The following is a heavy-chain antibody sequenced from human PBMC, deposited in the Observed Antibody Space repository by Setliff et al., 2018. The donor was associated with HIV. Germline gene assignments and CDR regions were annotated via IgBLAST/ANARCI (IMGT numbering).Heavy chain of an antibody. D-gene: IGHD4-17*01. Sequence: PSETLSLTCTVSNVSFNSYYWSWIRHPAGRALEWIGRIYSSGSTNYNPSLKSRVTISVDTSKNQLSLKLNSVTAADTAMYFCAREIYGGNSRPFDYWGQGTLVTVSS. CDR2: IYSSGST. CDR3: AREIYGGNSRPFDY. CDR1: NVSFNSYY. V-gene: IGHV4-4*07. J-gene: IGHJ4*02.